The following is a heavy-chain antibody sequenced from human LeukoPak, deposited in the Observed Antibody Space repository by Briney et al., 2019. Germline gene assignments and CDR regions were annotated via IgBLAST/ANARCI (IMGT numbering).Heavy chain of an antibody. CDR1: GYTFTSYD. Sequence: ASVKVSCKASGYTFTSYDINWVRQASGQGLEWMGWMNPNSGNTGYAQKFQGRVTMTRNTSISTAYTELSSLRSEDTAVYYCARGGAGTTYCDYWGQGTLVTVSS. V-gene: IGHV1-8*01. D-gene: IGHD1-7*01. CDR2: MNPNSGNT. J-gene: IGHJ4*02. CDR3: ARGGAGTTYCDY.